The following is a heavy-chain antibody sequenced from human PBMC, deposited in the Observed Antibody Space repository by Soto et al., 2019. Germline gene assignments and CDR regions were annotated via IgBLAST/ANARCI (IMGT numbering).Heavy chain of an antibody. J-gene: IGHJ3*02. D-gene: IGHD6-13*01. CDR1: GDTFSNYA. CDR3: AREAAAASTFREDAFDI. Sequence: QVQLVQSGAEVKKPGSSVKVACKVSGDTFSNYAINWVRQAPGQGLEWMGAIVPIFSTTNYAQKFQGRVTITADESTITAYMELSSLRSDDTATYYCAREAAAASTFREDAFDIWGQGTMVTVSS. V-gene: IGHV1-69*12. CDR2: IVPIFSTT.